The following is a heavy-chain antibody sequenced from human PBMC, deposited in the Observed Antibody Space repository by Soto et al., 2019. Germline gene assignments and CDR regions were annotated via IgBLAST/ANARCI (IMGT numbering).Heavy chain of an antibody. Sequence: EVEVLESVGDLVQPVGSLRLYCAASGFTFKKAPMTWVRQPPGQGLESGSSITCSGGDTFYAFPVKGRFTIARSNSKNSLDLHMNSLRDEDTAIYSCVRGVVDLGFHSWGQGTLVTVSS. D-gene: IGHD3-16*02. V-gene: IGHV3-23*01. J-gene: IGHJ4*02. CDR1: GFTFKKAP. CDR3: VRGVVDLGFHS. CDR2: ITCSGGDT.